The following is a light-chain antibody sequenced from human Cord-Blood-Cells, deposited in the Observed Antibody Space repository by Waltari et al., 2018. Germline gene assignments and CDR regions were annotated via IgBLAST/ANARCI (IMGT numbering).Light chain of an antibody. CDR1: SRVISSC. CDR3: QQYNSSPRT. CDR2: SAS. V-gene: IGKV3-20*01. Sequence: LMPSPGSTPSSPVGDTAPTCCPTSRVISSCLAWYQQKPGQAPRLLIYSASSIASGIPDRFSGSGSGTDFTLTISRLEPDDFAVYYCQQYNSSPRTFGQGTKVEIK. J-gene: IGKJ2*02.